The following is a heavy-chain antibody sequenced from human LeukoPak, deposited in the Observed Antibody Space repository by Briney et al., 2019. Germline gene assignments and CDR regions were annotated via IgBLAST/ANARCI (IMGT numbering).Heavy chain of an antibody. CDR2: IYYSGTT. CDR1: GGSISSYY. Sequence: SETLSLTCTVSGGSISSYYWSWIRQPPGKGLEWIGYIYYSGTTNYNPSLKSRVTISVDTSKNQFSLKLSSVTAADTAVYYCARGVYIAAAQFAYWGQGTLVTVSS. V-gene: IGHV4-59*01. D-gene: IGHD6-13*01. CDR3: ARGVYIAAAQFAY. J-gene: IGHJ4*02.